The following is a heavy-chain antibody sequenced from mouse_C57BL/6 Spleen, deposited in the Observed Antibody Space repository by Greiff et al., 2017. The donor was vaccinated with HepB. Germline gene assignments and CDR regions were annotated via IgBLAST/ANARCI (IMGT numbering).Heavy chain of an antibody. CDR1: GFTFSSYA. D-gene: IGHD4-1*01. V-gene: IGHV5-9-1*02. CDR3: TRDEKTGTRAMDY. J-gene: IGHJ4*01. Sequence: EVQRVESGAGLVKPGGSLKLSCAASGFTFSSYAMSWVRQTPEKRLEWVAYISSGGDYIYYADTVKGRFTISRDNARNTLYLQMSSLKSEDTAMYYCTRDEKTGTRAMDYWGQGTSVTVSS. CDR2: ISSGGDYI.